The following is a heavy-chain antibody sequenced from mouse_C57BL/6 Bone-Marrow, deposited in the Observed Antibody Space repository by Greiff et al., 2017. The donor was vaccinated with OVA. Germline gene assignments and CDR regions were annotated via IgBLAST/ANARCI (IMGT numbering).Heavy chain of an antibody. CDR2: IDPSDGYT. CDR3: ARNTTYYFDY. V-gene: IGHV1-50*01. Sequence: VQLQQSGAELVKPRASVKLSCKASGYTFTSYWMQWVKQRPGQGLEWIGEIDPSDGYTTYNQKFKGKATLTVDKSSSTAYMQLSSLTSEDSAVSYYARNTTYYFDYWGQGTTLTVSS. J-gene: IGHJ2*01. CDR1: GYTFTSYW. D-gene: IGHD1-1*01.